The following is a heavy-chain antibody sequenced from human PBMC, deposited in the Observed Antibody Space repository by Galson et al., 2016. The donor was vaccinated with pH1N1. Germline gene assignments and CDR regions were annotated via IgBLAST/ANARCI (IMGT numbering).Heavy chain of an antibody. CDR1: GGSISSDSYY. CDR3: ARDSTRFGVVPAAYHYGMDV. CDR2: IYTSGST. Sequence: TLSLTCSVSGGSISSDSYYWSWIRQPAGKGLEWIGRIYTSGSTNYNPSLKSRVTISVDTSKNHFSLRLSSVTAADTAVYFCARDSTRFGVVPAAYHYGMDVWGQGTTVTVSS. J-gene: IGHJ6*02. D-gene: IGHD2-2*01. V-gene: IGHV4-61*02.